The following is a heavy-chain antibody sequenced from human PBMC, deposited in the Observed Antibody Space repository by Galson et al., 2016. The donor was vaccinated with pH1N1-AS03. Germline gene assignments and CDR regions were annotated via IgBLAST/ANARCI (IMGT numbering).Heavy chain of an antibody. CDR1: GDSVSSNGPA. CDR3: VRERGESSGWKTRWFDP. V-gene: IGHV6-1*01. Sequence: CAISGDSVSSNGPAWNWIRQSPSRGLEWLGRTYYRSKWYNDYAVSVKGRITIYADTSRNQFSLQLNSVIPEDTAVSYCVRERGESSGWKTRWFDPWGQGTLVTVSS. CDR2: TYYRSKWYN. D-gene: IGHD6-19*01. J-gene: IGHJ5*02.